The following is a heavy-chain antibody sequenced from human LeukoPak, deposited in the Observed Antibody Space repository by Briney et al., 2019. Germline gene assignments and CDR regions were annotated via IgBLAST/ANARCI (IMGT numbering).Heavy chain of an antibody. CDR2: ISSSSSTI. CDR3: ARARLVGATAFDY. CDR1: GFTFSDYT. D-gene: IGHD1-26*01. V-gene: IGHV3-48*04. J-gene: IGHJ4*02. Sequence: GGSLRLSCAASGFTFSDYTMNWVRQAPGKGLEWVSYISSSSSTIYYADSVKGRFTISRDNAKNSLYLQMNSLRAEDTAVYYCARARLVGATAFDYWGQGTLVTVSS.